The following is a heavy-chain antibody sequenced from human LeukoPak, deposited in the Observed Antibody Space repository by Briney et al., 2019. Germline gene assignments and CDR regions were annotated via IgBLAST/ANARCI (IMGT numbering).Heavy chain of an antibody. CDR2: ISGSGDST. Sequence: GGSLRLSCAASGFTFSSYAMSWVRQAPGKGLEWVSGISGSGDSTHYADSVKGRFTISRDNSKNTLYLQMNSLGAEDTAVYYCARVIAAAGSTEFDPWGQGTLVTVSS. CDR1: GFTFSSYA. CDR3: ARVIAAAGSTEFDP. J-gene: IGHJ5*02. V-gene: IGHV3-23*01. D-gene: IGHD6-13*01.